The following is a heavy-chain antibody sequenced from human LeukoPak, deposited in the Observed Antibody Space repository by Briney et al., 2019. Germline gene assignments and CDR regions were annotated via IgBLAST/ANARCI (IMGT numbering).Heavy chain of an antibody. CDR3: ARATTRHHWFDP. J-gene: IGHJ5*02. CDR2: IYSGGST. Sequence: GGSLRLSCAASGFTFSSYWMSWVRQAPGKGLEWVSVIYSGGSTYYADSVKGRFTISRDNSKNTLYLQMNSLRAEDTAVYYCARATTRHHWFDPWGQGTLVTVSS. CDR1: GFTFSSYW. V-gene: IGHV3-53*01. D-gene: IGHD1-14*01.